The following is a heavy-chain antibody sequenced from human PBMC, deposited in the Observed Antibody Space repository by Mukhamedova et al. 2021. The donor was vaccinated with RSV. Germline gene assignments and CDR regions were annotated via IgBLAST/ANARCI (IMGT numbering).Heavy chain of an antibody. CDR3: TRRDPFDSRVYKFDS. J-gene: IGHJ4*02. V-gene: IGHV3-73*01. D-gene: IGHD3-22*01. Sequence: GKGRFTISRDDSKNTAYLQMNSLKTEDTAVYYCTRRDPFDSRVYKFDSWGQGTLVTVSS.